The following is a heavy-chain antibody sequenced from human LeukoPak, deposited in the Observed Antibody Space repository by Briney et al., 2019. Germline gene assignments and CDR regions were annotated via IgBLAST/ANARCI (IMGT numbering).Heavy chain of an antibody. CDR1: GFTFSSYS. D-gene: IGHD1-26*01. Sequence: PGGSLRLSCAASGFTFSSYSMNWVRQAPGKGLEWVSVIYSGGSTYYADSVKGRFTISRDNSKNTLYLQMNSLRAEDTAVYYCARGGIVGAGDAFDIWGQGTMVTVSS. J-gene: IGHJ3*02. CDR3: ARGGIVGAGDAFDI. V-gene: IGHV3-66*01. CDR2: IYSGGST.